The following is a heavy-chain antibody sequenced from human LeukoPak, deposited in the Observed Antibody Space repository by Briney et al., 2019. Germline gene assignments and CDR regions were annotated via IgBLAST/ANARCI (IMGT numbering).Heavy chain of an antibody. CDR3: ARDYYDSSGYFYF. J-gene: IGHJ4*02. CDR1: GGSISSYY. D-gene: IGHD3-22*01. Sequence: PSETLSLTCTVSGGSISSYYWSWIRQPPGKGLGWIGYIYYSGSTNDNPSLKSRVTISVDTSKNQFSLMLNSVTAADTAVYYCARDYYDSSGYFYFWGQGTLVTVSS. CDR2: IYYSGST. V-gene: IGHV4-59*01.